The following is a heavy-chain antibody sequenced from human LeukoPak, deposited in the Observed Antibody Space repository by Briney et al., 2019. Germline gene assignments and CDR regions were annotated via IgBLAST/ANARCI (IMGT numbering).Heavy chain of an antibody. Sequence: GGSLRLSCAASGFTFSSYAMHWVRQAPGKGLEWVAVISYDGSNKYYADSVKGRFTISRDNSKNTLYLQMNSLRAEDTAVYYCAREYSSSSGFYFDYWGQGTLVTVSS. CDR3: AREYSSSSGFYFDY. V-gene: IGHV3-30-3*01. CDR2: ISYDGSNK. J-gene: IGHJ4*02. CDR1: GFTFSSYA. D-gene: IGHD6-6*01.